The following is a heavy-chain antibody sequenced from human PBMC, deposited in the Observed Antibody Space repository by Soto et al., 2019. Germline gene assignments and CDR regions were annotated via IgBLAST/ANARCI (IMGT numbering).Heavy chain of an antibody. CDR1: GVSISRSNW. CDR3: ARGYYYYMDV. CDR2: LYPSGGT. J-gene: IGHJ6*03. Sequence: SETLSLTCSVSGVSISRSNWWTWVRQAPGKGLEWIGELYPSGGTTYNPSLQSRVTISVDSSKSQLSLELSSVTAADTAVYYCARGYYYYMDVWGKGTTVTVSS. V-gene: IGHV4-4*02.